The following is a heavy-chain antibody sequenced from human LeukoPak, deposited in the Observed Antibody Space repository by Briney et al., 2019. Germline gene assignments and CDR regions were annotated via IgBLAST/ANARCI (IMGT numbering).Heavy chain of an antibody. Sequence: ASVKVSCKAFGYTFTNCYMHWVRQVPGQGLEWMGIINPANGATSYAQKFQGRVTMTRDTSTSIAYMELNSLRSEDTAVYYCATAPPSGTYYYFDYWGQGTLVTVSS. CDR1: GYTFTNCY. V-gene: IGHV1-46*01. CDR2: INPANGAT. D-gene: IGHD1-26*01. J-gene: IGHJ4*02. CDR3: ATAPPSGTYYYFDY.